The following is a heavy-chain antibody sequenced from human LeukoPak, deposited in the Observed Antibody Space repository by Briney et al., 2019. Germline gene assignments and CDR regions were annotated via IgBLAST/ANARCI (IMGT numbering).Heavy chain of an antibody. D-gene: IGHD3-16*02. CDR1: GFSFSSYW. V-gene: IGHV3-7*01. CDR3: VRHQDSYSYALDT. Sequence: GGSLRLSCAASGFSFSSYWMAWVRQAPGKGLEWVANIKQDGSEKYYVDSVKGRLTISRDNAKNSLYLQMNSLRADDTAVFYCVRHQDSYSYALDTWGQGTVVTVSS. J-gene: IGHJ3*02. CDR2: IKQDGSEK.